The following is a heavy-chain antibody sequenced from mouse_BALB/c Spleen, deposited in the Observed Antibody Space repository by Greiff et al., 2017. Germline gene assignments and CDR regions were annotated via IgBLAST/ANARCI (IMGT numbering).Heavy chain of an antibody. D-gene: IGHD1-1*01. V-gene: IGHV5-4*02. CDR1: GFTFSDYY. J-gene: IGHJ1*01. CDR2: ISDGGSYT. CDR3: ARGYYGSSRYFDV. Sequence: EVQVVESGGGLVKPGGSLKLSCAASGFTFSDYYMYWVRQTPEKRLEWVATISDGGSYTYYPDSVKGRFTISRDNAKNNLYLQMSSLKSEDTAMYYCARGYYGSSRYFDVWGAGTTVTVSS.